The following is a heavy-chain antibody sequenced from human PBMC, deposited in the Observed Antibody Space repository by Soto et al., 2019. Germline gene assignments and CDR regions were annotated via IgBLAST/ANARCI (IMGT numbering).Heavy chain of an antibody. CDR3: ERDTPSALFDS. CDR1: GFTFRSYS. V-gene: IGHV3-21*01. J-gene: IGHJ4*02. Sequence: GGSLRLSCAASGFTFRSYSMNWVRQAPGKGLEWVSSISSSSDYIYYADSVKGRFTISRDNAENFLYLQMNSLRAEDTAVYYCERDTPSALFDSWGQGTLVTVSS. CDR2: ISSSSDYI.